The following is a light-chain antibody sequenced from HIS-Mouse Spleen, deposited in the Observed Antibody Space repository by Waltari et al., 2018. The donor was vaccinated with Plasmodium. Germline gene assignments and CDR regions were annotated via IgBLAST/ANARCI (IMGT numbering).Light chain of an antibody. CDR2: GAS. J-gene: IGKJ1*01. Sequence: EIVMTQSPATLSVSPGESATLSCRARQSVSRNLAWYQQKPGQAPRLLIYGASTRATGIPARFSGSRSGTEFTLTISSLQSEDFAVYYCQQYNNWLRTFSQGTKVEIK. V-gene: IGKV3-15*01. CDR1: QSVSRN. CDR3: QQYNNWLRT.